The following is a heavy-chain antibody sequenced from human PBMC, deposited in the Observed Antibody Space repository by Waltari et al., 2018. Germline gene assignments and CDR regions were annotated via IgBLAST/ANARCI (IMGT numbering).Heavy chain of an antibody. J-gene: IGHJ4*02. Sequence: VGWIRQPPGKALEWLALIYWDDDKRYSPSLKNRLTITKDTSKNQVVLTMTNMDPVDTATYYCAHGLRVRGVIWGQGTLVTVSS. V-gene: IGHV2-5*02. CDR2: IYWDDDK. CDR3: AHGLRVRGVI. D-gene: IGHD3-10*01.